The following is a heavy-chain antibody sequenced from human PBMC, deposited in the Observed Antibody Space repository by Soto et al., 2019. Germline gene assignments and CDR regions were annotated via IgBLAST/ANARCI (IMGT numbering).Heavy chain of an antibody. CDR3: AHVTIPYGGTVGDEAFDV. V-gene: IGHV2-5*02. CDR2: VYWDDDT. D-gene: IGHD3-16*01. Sequence: QITLKESGPTEVKPTETLALTCTFSGFSLATTGVGVGWVRQPPGGALEWIAVVYWDDDTRYNPSLETRLTLTKDTTKNQVALTITDMDFVDTATFYCAHVTIPYGGTVGDEAFDVWGQGAVVTVSS. J-gene: IGHJ3*01. CDR1: GFSLATTGVG.